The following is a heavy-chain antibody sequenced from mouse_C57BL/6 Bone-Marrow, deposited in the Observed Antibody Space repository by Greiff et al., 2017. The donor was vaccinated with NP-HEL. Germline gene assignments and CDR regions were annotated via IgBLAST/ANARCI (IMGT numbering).Heavy chain of an antibody. CDR2: ISYDGSN. CDR1: GYSITSGYY. D-gene: IGHD1-1*01. CDR3: AREGSYYYGSPAHFDY. Sequence: VQLKESGPGLVKPSQSLSLTCSVTGYSITSGYYWNWIRQFPGNKLEWMGYISYDGSNNYNPSLKNRISITRDTSKNQFFLKLNSVSTEDTATYYCAREGSYYYGSPAHFDYWGQGTTLTVSS. J-gene: IGHJ2*01. V-gene: IGHV3-6*01.